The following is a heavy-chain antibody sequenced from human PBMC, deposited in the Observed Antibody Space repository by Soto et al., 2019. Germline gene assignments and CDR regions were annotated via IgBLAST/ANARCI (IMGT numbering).Heavy chain of an antibody. CDR3: HVAAAVLFDY. CDR2: IYYSGST. Sequence: SETLSLTCTVSGGSISSSSYYWGWIRQPPGKGLEWIGSIYYSGSTYYNPSLKSRVTISVDTSKNQFSLKLSSATAADTAVYYCHVAAAVLFDYWGQGTLVTVSS. V-gene: IGHV4-39*01. CDR1: GGSISSSSYY. J-gene: IGHJ4*02. D-gene: IGHD6-13*01.